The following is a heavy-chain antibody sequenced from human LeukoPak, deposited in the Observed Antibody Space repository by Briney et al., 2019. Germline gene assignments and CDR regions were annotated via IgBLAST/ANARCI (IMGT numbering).Heavy chain of an antibody. V-gene: IGHV3-74*01. J-gene: IGHJ4*02. CDR3: ARDAYYYEK. Sequence: GGSLRLSCAASGNYWMHWVRQAPGKGLVWVSRINSDGSSTDYADSVKGRFTISRDNARNTLYLQMNSLRAEDTAVYYCARDAYYYEKWGQETLVTVSS. D-gene: IGHD3-22*01. CDR2: INSDGSST. CDR1: GNYW.